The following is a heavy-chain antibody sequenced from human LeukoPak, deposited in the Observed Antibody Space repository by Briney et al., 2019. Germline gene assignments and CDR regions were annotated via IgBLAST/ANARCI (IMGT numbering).Heavy chain of an antibody. CDR1: GFTFSSYA. CDR3: VGRFSGSYYYGH. V-gene: IGHV3-73*01. Sequence: GGSLRLSCAASGFTFSSYAMSWVRQAPGKGLEWVGRIRTKASNYATAYGAAVQGRFLISREDSKNMAFLQMNGLKTEDTAVYYCVGRFSGSYYYGHWGQGTLVTVSS. CDR2: IRTKASNYAT. J-gene: IGHJ4*02. D-gene: IGHD1-26*01.